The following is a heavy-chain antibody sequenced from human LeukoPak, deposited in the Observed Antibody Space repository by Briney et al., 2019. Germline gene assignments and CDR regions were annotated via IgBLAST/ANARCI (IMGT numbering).Heavy chain of an antibody. CDR3: ASPNDYGDYYPPDY. J-gene: IGHJ4*02. D-gene: IGHD4-17*01. Sequence: SVKVSCKASGGTFSSYAISWVRQAPGQGLEWMGGIIPIFGTANYAQKFQGRVTTTADESTSTAYMELSSLRSEDTAVYYCASPNDYGDYYPPDYWGQGTLVTVSS. V-gene: IGHV1-69*13. CDR2: IIPIFGTA. CDR1: GGTFSSYA.